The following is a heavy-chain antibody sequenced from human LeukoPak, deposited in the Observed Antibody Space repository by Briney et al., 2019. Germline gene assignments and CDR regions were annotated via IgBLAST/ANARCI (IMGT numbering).Heavy chain of an antibody. J-gene: IGHJ3*02. CDR1: GGSISSSSYY. Sequence: SETLSLTCTVSGGSISSSSYYWGWIRQPPGKGLEWIGSIYYSGSTYSNPSLKSRVTISVDTSRNQLSLKLNAVTAADTAVYYCARHRDGYNWDAFDIWGQGTMVTVSS. V-gene: IGHV4-39*01. D-gene: IGHD5-24*01. CDR2: IYYSGST. CDR3: ARHRDGYNWDAFDI.